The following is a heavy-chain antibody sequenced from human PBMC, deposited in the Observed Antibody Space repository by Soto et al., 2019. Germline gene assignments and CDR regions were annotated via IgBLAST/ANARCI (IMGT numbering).Heavy chain of an antibody. CDR3: ARAFGGSSSWYLRYYYYYMDV. CDR2: IYHSGST. V-gene: IGHV4-4*02. Sequence: PSETLSLTCAVSSGSISSSNWWSWVRQPPGKGLEWIGEIYHSGSTNYNPSLKSRVTISVDKSKNQFSLKLSSVTAADTAVYYCARAFGGSSSWYLRYYYYYMDVWGKGTTVTVSS. J-gene: IGHJ6*03. CDR1: SGSISSSNW. D-gene: IGHD6-13*01.